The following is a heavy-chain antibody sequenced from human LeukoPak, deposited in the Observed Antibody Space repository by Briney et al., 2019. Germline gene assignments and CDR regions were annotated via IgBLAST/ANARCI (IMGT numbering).Heavy chain of an antibody. J-gene: IGHJ4*02. D-gene: IGHD2-2*01. CDR2: IIPMLGRT. CDR3: ARGLCGVFAAALFAH. CDR1: GGTFDNYA. Sequence: ASVKVSCKASGGTFDNYAVNWVREAPGLGLEWMGRIIPMLGRTNSAQKFQDRVTFTADKSTGTAYMELTHLRPDATAVYFWARGLCGVFAAALFAHWGQGTLVT. V-gene: IGHV1-69*04.